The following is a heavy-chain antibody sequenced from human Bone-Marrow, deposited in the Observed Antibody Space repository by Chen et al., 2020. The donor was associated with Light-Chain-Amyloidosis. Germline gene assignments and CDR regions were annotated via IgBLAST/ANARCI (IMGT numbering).Heavy chain of an antibody. CDR1: GFTFDDYA. V-gene: IGHV3-9*03. Sequence: EVQLVESGGGLVQPGRSLRLSCAASGFTFDDYAMHWVRQAPGKGLEWVSGIRWNSGSIGYADSVKGRFTNSRDNAKNSLYLQMNSRRAEDMALYYCAKDPLHSSAGACDIWGQGTMVTVSS. CDR2: IRWNSGSI. CDR3: AKDPLHSSAGACDI. J-gene: IGHJ3*02. D-gene: IGHD6-25*01.